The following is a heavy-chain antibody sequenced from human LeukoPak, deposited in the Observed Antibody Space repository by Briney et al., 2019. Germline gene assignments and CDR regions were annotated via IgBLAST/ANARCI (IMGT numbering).Heavy chain of an antibody. CDR2: IIPIFGTA. CDR3: ARGFGVAVAGTLPLNYYYYYMDV. J-gene: IGHJ6*03. Sequence: SVKVSCKASGYTFTSYGISWVRQAPGQGLEWMGGIIPIFGTANYAQKFQGRVTITADKSTSTAYMELSSLRSEDTAVYYCARGFGVAVAGTLPLNYYYYYMDVWGKGTTVTISS. D-gene: IGHD6-19*01. CDR1: GYTFTSYG. V-gene: IGHV1-69*06.